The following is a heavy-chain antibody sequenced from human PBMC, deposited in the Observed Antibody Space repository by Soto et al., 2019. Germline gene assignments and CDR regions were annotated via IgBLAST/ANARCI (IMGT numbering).Heavy chain of an antibody. V-gene: IGHV3-74*01. Sequence: EGSLRLSCAASGFVFNMYWMHWVRQVPGEGPAWVTRINDDGTRTDYADSAKGRFTISRDNAKDILYLQMNALRVDDTAVYYCIRGPRPSSVGTGAFWGQGTLVTVSS. CDR2: INDDGTRT. J-gene: IGHJ4*02. CDR3: IRGPRPSSVGTGAF. CDR1: GFVFNMYW. D-gene: IGHD3-10*01.